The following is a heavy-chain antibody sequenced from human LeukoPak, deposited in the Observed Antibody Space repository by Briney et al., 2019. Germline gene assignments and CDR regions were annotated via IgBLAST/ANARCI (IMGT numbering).Heavy chain of an antibody. CDR1: GFTFNSYG. Sequence: PGGSLKLSCAASGFTFNSYGMHWVRQAPGKGLEWVAFIRYDGINKYYADSVKGRFTISRDNSKNTLYLQMNSLRAEDTAVYYCAKEYDILTGYYAFDIWGQGTMVTVSS. J-gene: IGHJ3*02. D-gene: IGHD3-9*01. V-gene: IGHV3-30*02. CDR2: IRYDGINK. CDR3: AKEYDILTGYYAFDI.